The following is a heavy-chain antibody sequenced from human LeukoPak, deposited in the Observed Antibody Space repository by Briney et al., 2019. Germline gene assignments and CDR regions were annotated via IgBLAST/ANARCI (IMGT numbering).Heavy chain of an antibody. Sequence: GGSLRLSCAASGFTFSSYGMHWVCQAPGKGLEWVAVISYDGSNKYYADSVKGRFTISRDNSKNTLYLQMNSLRAEDTAVYYCARDEGYSYGYYYYYGMDVWGQGTTVTVSS. CDR1: GFTFSSYG. J-gene: IGHJ6*02. CDR2: ISYDGSNK. V-gene: IGHV3-30*03. CDR3: ARDEGYSYGYYYYYGMDV. D-gene: IGHD5-18*01.